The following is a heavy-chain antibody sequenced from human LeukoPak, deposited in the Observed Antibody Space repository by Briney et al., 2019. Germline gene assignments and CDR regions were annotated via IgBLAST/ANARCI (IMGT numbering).Heavy chain of an antibody. CDR1: GGSFSGYY. CDR3: ARGEVSTAMVDY. V-gene: IGHV4-34*01. D-gene: IGHD5-18*01. CDR2: INHSGST. J-gene: IGHJ4*02. Sequence: TSETLSLTCAVYGGSFSGYYWSWIRQPPGKGLEWIGEINHSGSTNYNPSLKSRVTISVDTSKNQFSLKLSSVTAADTAVYYCARGEVSTAMVDYWGQGTLVTVSP.